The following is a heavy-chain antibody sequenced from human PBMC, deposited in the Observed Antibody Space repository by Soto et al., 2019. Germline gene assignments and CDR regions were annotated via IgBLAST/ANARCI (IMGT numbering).Heavy chain of an antibody. CDR3: ARHSGYDYVFDY. J-gene: IGHJ4*02. V-gene: IGHV1-2*02. CDR2: INPNNGDT. CDR1: GYTFTGYY. Sequence: ASVKVSCKASGYTFTGYYIHWVRQAPGQGLEWMRWINPNNGDTNYAQKFQGRVSMTRDTSTSTAYMELSSLRFDDTAVYYCARHSGYDYVFDYWGQGALVTVSS. D-gene: IGHD5-12*01.